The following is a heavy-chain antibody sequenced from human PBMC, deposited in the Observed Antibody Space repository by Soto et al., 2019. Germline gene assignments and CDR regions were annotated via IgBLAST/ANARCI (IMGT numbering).Heavy chain of an antibody. Sequence: SETLSLTCTVSGGSISSYYWSWIRQPPGKGLEWIGYIYYSGSTNYNPSLKSRVTISVDTSKNQFSLKLSPVTAADTAVYYCARGGYFDWFHFDYWGQGTLVTVSS. V-gene: IGHV4-59*01. CDR2: IYYSGST. CDR3: ARGGYFDWFHFDY. CDR1: GGSISSYY. J-gene: IGHJ4*02. D-gene: IGHD3-9*01.